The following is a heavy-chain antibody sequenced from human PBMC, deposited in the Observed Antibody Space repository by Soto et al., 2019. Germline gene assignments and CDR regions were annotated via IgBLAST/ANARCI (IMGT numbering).Heavy chain of an antibody. CDR1: GFTFSSYS. CDR3: ARGGYSSGWYWAPFDY. CDR2: ISSSSSTL. Sequence: GGSLRLSCAASGFTFSSYSMNWVRQAPGKGLEWVSYISSSSSTLYYADSVKGRFTISRDNAKNSLYLQMNSLRAEDTAVYYCARGGYSSGWYWAPFDYWGQGTLVTVSS. D-gene: IGHD6-19*01. J-gene: IGHJ4*02. V-gene: IGHV3-48*01.